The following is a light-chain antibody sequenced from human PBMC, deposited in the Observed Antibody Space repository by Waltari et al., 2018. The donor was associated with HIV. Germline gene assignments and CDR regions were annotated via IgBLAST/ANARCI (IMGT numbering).Light chain of an antibody. V-gene: IGLV1-44*01. CDR1: SSNIGSNT. J-gene: IGLJ3*02. CDR2: SNN. Sequence: QSVLTQPPSASGTPGQSVTIPCSGSSSNIGSNTVNWYQQLPGTAPKLLIYSNNQRPSGVPDRFSGSKYGTSASLAISGLQSEDEADYYCAAWDDSLNGWVFGGGTKLTVL. CDR3: AAWDDSLNGWV.